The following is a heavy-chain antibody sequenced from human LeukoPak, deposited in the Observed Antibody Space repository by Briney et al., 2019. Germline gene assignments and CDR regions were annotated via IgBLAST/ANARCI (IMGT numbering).Heavy chain of an antibody. CDR3: AKWELPPRFDY. CDR2: IKEDGSEK. CDR1: GFMFSRCW. J-gene: IGHJ4*02. Sequence: PGGSLRLSCAASGFMFSRCWMSWVRQAPGKGLEWVADIKEDGSEKSYVDSVKGRFTISRDNAKNSLYLQMNSLRAEDTAVYYCAKWELPPRFDYWGQGTLVTVSS. V-gene: IGHV3-7*01. D-gene: IGHD1-26*01.